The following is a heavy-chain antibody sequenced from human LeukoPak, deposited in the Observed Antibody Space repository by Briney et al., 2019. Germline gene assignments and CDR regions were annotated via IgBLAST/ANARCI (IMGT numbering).Heavy chain of an antibody. V-gene: IGHV3-20*04. J-gene: IGHJ4*02. Sequence: GGSLRLSCAASGFIFYDHGMSWVRQGPGKGLAWVSGINWNGASTGYGDSVKGRFTISRDNAKNSLYLQMNSLRAEDTALYYCAGGDRNGWYFDYWGQGILVTVSS. CDR1: GFIFYDHG. CDR2: INWNGAST. D-gene: IGHD6-19*01. CDR3: AGGDRNGWYFDY.